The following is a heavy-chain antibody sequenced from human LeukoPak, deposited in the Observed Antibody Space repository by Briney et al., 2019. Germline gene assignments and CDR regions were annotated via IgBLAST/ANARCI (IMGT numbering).Heavy chain of an antibody. D-gene: IGHD2-21*02. J-gene: IGHJ3*02. CDR3: ARARVTATDGFDI. Sequence: ASVKVSCKASGYTVTSYFIHWERLAPGEGLEWMGIINPTGGSTRYAQKFQGRVTMTRDTSTSTVYMELSSLRSEDTAVYYCARARVTATDGFDIWGQGTTVIVSS. V-gene: IGHV1-46*01. CDR2: INPTGGST. CDR1: GYTVTSYF.